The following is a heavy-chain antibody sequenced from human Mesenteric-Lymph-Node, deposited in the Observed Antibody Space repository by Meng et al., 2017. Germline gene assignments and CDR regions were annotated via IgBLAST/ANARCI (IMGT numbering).Heavy chain of an antibody. Sequence: ETLSLTCAASGFSFSSYWMHWVRQAPGKGLEWVSRINEHGSSTSYADSVKGRFTISRDNAKNTVFLQMNSLRAEDTGLYFCTNDRLTHWGQGAQVTSPQ. CDR2: INEHGSST. J-gene: IGHJ1*01. V-gene: IGHV3-74*01. CDR3: TNDRLTH. D-gene: IGHD1-1*01. CDR1: GFSFSSYW.